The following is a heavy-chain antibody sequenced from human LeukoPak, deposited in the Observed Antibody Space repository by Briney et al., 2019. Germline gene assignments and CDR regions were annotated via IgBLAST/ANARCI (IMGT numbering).Heavy chain of an antibody. CDR3: ARVGESIGYCSSASCRGENFDY. Sequence: PGGSLRLSCTASGFTFGDYAMSWFRQAPGKGLEWVGFIRSKAYGGTTEYAASVKGRFTISRDDSKSIAYLQMNSLKTEDTAVYYCARVGESIGYCSSASCRGENFDYWGQGTLVTVSS. D-gene: IGHD2-2*01. CDR1: GFTFGDYA. J-gene: IGHJ4*02. CDR2: IRSKAYGGTT. V-gene: IGHV3-49*03.